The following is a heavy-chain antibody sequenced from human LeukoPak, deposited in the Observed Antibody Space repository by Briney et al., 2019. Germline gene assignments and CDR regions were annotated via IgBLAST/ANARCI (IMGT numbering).Heavy chain of an antibody. V-gene: IGHV4-39*01. CDR2: IYYTEST. CDR1: GGSISSNTYY. CDR3: ARHNSGSYLGYYFHY. D-gene: IGHD6-19*01. Sequence: SETLSLTCIVSGGSISSNTYYWGWIRQPPGKGLEWIGSIYYTESTYYNPSLKSRVTISVDTSKNQFSLKPNSVTAADTAVYYCARHNSGSYLGYYFHYWGQGTLVTVSS. J-gene: IGHJ4*02.